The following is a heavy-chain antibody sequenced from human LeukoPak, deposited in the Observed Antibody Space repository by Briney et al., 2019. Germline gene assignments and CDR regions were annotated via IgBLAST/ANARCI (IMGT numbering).Heavy chain of an antibody. D-gene: IGHD3-3*01. CDR1: GFTFSSYA. CDR2: ISGSGGST. Sequence: GGSLRLSCAASGFTFSSYAMSWVRQAPGKGLEWVSDISGSGGSTYYADSVKGRFTISRDNSKNTLYLQMNSLRAEDTAVYYCAKVATIFGVVIIASGYYFDFWGQGTLVTVSS. J-gene: IGHJ4*02. V-gene: IGHV3-23*01. CDR3: AKVATIFGVVIIASGYYFDF.